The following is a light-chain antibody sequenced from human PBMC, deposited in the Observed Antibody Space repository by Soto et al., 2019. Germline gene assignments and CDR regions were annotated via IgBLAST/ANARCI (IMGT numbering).Light chain of an antibody. V-gene: IGKV1-5*01. CDR2: DAS. CDR3: QQYNTHSGT. J-gene: IGKJ1*01. Sequence: DIQMTQSPSTLSASLGDRVTITCRASQTVNAWLAWYQHKPGKAPKPLIYDASILERGVPARFSGSGSGTEFILTISSLQPDDVGTYYCQQYNTHSGTFGQGTKVEIK. CDR1: QTVNAW.